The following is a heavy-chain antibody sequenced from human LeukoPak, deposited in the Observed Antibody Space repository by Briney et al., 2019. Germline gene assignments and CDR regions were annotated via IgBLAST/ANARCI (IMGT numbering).Heavy chain of an antibody. V-gene: IGHV3-33*01. CDR3: ARELPPVVTYYFDY. CDR2: IWYDGSNK. CDR1: GFTFSSFG. Sequence: GGSLRLSCAASGFTFSSFGMHWVRQAPGKGLEWVAVIWYDGSNKYYADSVKGRFTISRDNSKNTLYLQMNSLRAEDTAVYYCARELPPVVTYYFDYWGQGALVTVSS. J-gene: IGHJ4*02. D-gene: IGHD2-15*01.